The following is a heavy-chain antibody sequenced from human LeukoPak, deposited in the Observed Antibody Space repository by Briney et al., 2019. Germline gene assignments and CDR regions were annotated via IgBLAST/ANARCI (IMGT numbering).Heavy chain of an antibody. CDR1: GGSISSGY. CDR2: IYNSGRS. D-gene: IGHD2-8*02. Sequence: SETLSLTCSVSGGSISSGYWSWIRQPPGKGLEWIAYIYNSGRSNYNPSLKSRVTISLDTSKNQFSLKLSSVTAADTAVYYCAGGSGASWFDPWGKGTLVTVSS. J-gene: IGHJ5*02. CDR3: AGGSGASWFDP. V-gene: IGHV4-59*01.